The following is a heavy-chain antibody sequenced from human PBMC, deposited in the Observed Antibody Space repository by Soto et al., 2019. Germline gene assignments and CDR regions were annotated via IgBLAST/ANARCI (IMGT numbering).Heavy chain of an antibody. CDR1: DYTFRSYG. J-gene: IGHJ4*02. D-gene: IGHD3-22*01. CDR2: ISAYNGDT. Sequence: GASVKVSCKASDYTFRSYGISWVRQAPGQGLEWVGWISAYNGDTHYAPKFQDRITLTTETSTDTAYMELRSLRLDDTAVYYCARDWSRYYDNSGLIWFYWGQGSLVTVSS. CDR3: ARDWSRYYDNSGLIWFY. V-gene: IGHV1-18*04.